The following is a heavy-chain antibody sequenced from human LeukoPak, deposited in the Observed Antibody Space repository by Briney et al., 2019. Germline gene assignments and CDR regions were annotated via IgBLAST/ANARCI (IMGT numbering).Heavy chain of an antibody. J-gene: IGHJ4*02. CDR2: IYGGGDR. V-gene: IGHV3-53*01. Sequence: GGSLRLSCAASALTVSDEYLSWVSQAPGKGLEWVSVIYGGGDRYYADTVRGRFTISRDNSENTLFLQMNSLRAEDTAVYYCTRLLPTSHHYFAYWGQGTLVTVSS. CDR3: TRLLPTSHHYFAY. CDR1: ALTVSDEY.